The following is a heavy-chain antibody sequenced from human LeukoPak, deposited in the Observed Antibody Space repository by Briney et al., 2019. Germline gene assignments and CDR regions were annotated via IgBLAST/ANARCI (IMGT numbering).Heavy chain of an antibody. CDR2: INSDGSST. V-gene: IGHV3-74*01. D-gene: IGHD3-22*01. CDR3: ARGGMYNYDSTHAFDI. J-gene: IGHJ3*02. Sequence: PGGSLRLSCAASGFTFSTYWMHWVRQAPGEGLVWVSRINSDGSSTNYADSVKGRFTISRDNAKNTLYLQMNRLRAEDTAVFYCARGGMYNYDSTHAFDIWGQGTMDSVSS. CDR1: GFTFSTYW.